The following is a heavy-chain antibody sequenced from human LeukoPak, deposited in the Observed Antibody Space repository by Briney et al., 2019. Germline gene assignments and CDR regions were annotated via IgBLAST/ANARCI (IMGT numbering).Heavy chain of an antibody. D-gene: IGHD6-6*01. J-gene: IGHJ5*02. CDR2: INHSGST. V-gene: IGHV4-34*01. CDR1: GGSFSGYY. Sequence: SETLSLTCAVYGGSFSGYYWSWIRQPPGKGLEWIGEINHSGSTNYNPSLKSRVTISVDTSKNQFSLKLSSVTAADTAVYYCARKKSSSSEGFDPWGQGTLVTVSS. CDR3: ARKKSSSSEGFDP.